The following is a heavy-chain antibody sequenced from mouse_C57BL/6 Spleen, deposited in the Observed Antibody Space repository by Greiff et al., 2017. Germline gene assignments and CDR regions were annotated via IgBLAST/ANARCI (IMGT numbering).Heavy chain of an antibody. CDR3: ARFGASYYGDYRGYFDV. J-gene: IGHJ1*03. D-gene: IGHD2-13*01. CDR2: INPSNGGT. CDR1: GYTFTSYW. Sequence: VQLLQPGPELVKPGASVKLSCKASGYTFTSYWLHWVKQRPGQGLEWIGNINPSNGGTTYNEQLKSQATLTVDKSASTAYMQLSSLTSVDSAVYYGARFGASYYGDYRGYFDVWGTGTTLTVSS. V-gene: IGHV1-53*01.